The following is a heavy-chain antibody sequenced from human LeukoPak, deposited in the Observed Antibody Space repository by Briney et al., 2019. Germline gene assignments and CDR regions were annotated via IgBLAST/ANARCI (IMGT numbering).Heavy chain of an antibody. V-gene: IGHV3-23*01. CDR3: AKVRGRVVAPDFGYYFDY. CDR1: GFTFSTYA. CDR2: IRDSGGGK. Sequence: GGSLRLSCAASGFTFSTYAMSWVRQAPGKGLEGVSAIRDSGGGKSYADSVRGRFTISRDNSRNTLYLQMNSLRADDTAIYYCAKVRGRVVAPDFGYYFDYWGQGALVTVSS. J-gene: IGHJ4*02. D-gene: IGHD2-15*01.